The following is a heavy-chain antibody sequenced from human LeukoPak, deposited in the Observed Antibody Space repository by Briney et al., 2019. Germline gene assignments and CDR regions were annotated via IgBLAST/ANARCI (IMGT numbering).Heavy chain of an antibody. CDR3: ARGGGPRTSYCYYGMDV. J-gene: IGHJ6*02. Sequence: ASVKASCKASGYTFTSYYMHWVRQAPGQGLEWMGIINPSGGSTSYAQKFQGRVTMTRDTSTSTVYMELSSLRSEDTAVYYCARGGGPRTSYCYYGMDVWGQGTTVTVSS. D-gene: IGHD2-15*01. CDR2: INPSGGST. V-gene: IGHV1-46*01. CDR1: GYTFTSYY.